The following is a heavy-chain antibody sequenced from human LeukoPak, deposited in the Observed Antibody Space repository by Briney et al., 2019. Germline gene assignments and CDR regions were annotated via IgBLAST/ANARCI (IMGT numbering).Heavy chain of an antibody. Sequence: GGSLKLSCAASGFTFSSYSMNWVRQAPGKGLEWVSSISSSSSYIYYADSVKGRFTISRDNAKNSLYLQMNSLRAEDTAVYYCARESGTYYYDSSGSEELDYWGQGTLVTVSS. D-gene: IGHD3-22*01. CDR3: ARESGTYYYDSSGSEELDY. V-gene: IGHV3-21*01. CDR1: GFTFSSYS. J-gene: IGHJ4*02. CDR2: ISSSSSYI.